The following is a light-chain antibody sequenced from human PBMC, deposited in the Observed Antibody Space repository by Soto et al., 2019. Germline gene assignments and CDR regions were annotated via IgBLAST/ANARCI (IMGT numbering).Light chain of an antibody. CDR1: QSVSSSY. CDR3: QPYGSSRFT. V-gene: IGKV3-20*01. Sequence: EIVLTQSPGTLSLSPGERATLSCRASQSVSSSYLAWYQQKPGQAPRLLIYGASSSATGIPDRFSGSGSGTDFTLTISRLEPEDFAVYYCQPYGSSRFTFCPGTKVDIK. CDR2: GAS. J-gene: IGKJ3*01.